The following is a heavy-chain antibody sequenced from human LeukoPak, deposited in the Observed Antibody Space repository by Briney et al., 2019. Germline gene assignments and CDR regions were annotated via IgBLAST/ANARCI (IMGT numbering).Heavy chain of an antibody. Sequence: SETLSLTCAVYGGSFSGYYWSWIRQPPGKGLEWIGEVNHSGSTNYNPSLKSRVTISVDTSQNQFSLRLSSVTAADTAVYYCARGRYVTTRGGAAAGFLDYWGQGTLVTVST. V-gene: IGHV4-34*01. J-gene: IGHJ4*02. CDR3: ARGRYVTTRGGAAAGFLDY. CDR2: VNHSGST. CDR1: GGSFSGYY. D-gene: IGHD6-13*01.